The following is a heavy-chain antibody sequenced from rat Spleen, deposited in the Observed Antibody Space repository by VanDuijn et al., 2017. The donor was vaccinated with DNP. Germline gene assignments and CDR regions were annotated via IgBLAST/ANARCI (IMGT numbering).Heavy chain of an antibody. J-gene: IGHJ1*01. CDR3: TSARQQSPYWYFDF. D-gene: IGHD1-1*01. CDR2: IDYSGST. CDR1: GYSLTSNS. V-gene: IGHV3-1*01. Sequence: EVRLQESGPGLVKPSQSLSLTCSVTGYSLTSNSWAWIRKFHGNKMEWMGYIDYSGSTGHNPSLKSRISITRDTSKNQFFLQLNSVTTEDTATYYCTSARQQSPYWYFDFGGPGTMVTVSS.